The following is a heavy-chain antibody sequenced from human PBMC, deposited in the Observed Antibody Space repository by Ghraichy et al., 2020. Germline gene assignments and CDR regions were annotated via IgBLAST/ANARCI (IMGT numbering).Heavy chain of an antibody. D-gene: IGHD3-22*01. V-gene: IGHV3-74*01. CDR3: ARDQAYYDSSGYYSNYYYYGMDV. J-gene: IGHJ6*02. CDR2: INSDGSST. Sequence: LSLTCAASGFTFSSYWMHWVRQAPGKGLVWVSRINSDGSSTSYADSVKGRFTISRDNAKNTLYLQMNSLRAEDTAVYYCARDQAYYDSSGYYSNYYYYGMDVWGQGTTVTVSS. CDR1: GFTFSSYW.